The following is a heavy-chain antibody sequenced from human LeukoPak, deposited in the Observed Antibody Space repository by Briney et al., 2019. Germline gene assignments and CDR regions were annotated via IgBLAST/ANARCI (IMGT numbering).Heavy chain of an antibody. J-gene: IGHJ4*02. CDR1: GFTVSSNY. CDR2: IYSGGST. Sequence: GGSLRLSCAASGFTVSSNYMSWVRQAPGKGLEWVSVIYSGGSTYYADSVKGRFTISRDNSKNTLYLQMNSRRAEAAAVYYCARDGSESSSWYYWGQGTLVTVSS. V-gene: IGHV3-53*01. D-gene: IGHD6-13*01. CDR3: ARDGSESSSWYY.